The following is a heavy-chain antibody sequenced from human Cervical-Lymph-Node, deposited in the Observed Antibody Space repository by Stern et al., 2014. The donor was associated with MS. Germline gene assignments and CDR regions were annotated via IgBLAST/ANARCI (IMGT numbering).Heavy chain of an antibody. D-gene: IGHD2-2*01. Sequence: QITLKESGPTLVKPTQTLTLTCNFSGFSLNTRGAGVGWIRQPPGKALDWLAFIYWDDRKRYSPSLKNRLTITKDTSKNQVVLTMNNMDPVDTATFYCATHAPGVVPAALDYWGQGTLVTVSS. CDR2: IYWDDRK. CDR1: GFSLNTRGAG. CDR3: ATHAPGVVPAALDY. J-gene: IGHJ4*02. V-gene: IGHV2-5*02.